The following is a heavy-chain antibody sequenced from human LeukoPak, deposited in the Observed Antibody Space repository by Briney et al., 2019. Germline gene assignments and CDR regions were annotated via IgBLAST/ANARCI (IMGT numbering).Heavy chain of an antibody. V-gene: IGHV3-23*01. J-gene: IGHJ4*02. Sequence: PGGSLRLSCAASGFTFSTSAMSWVRQAPGKGLEWVSTISSGGGSTYYADSVKGRFTISRDNSRDTLSLQMNSLRAEDTAVYYCAKRPSDYGDYVSYFDYWGQGTLVTVSS. CDR3: AKRPSDYGDYVSYFDY. D-gene: IGHD4-17*01. CDR2: ISSGGGST. CDR1: GFTFSTSA.